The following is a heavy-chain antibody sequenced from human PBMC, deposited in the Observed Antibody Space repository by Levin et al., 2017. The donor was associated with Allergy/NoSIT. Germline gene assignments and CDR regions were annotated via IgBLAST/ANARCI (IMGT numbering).Heavy chain of an antibody. CDR1: GGSISSSSYY. Sequence: SETLSLTCTVSGGSISSSSYYWGWIRQPPGKGLEWIGSIYYSGSTYYNPSLKSRVTISVDTSKNQFSLKLSSVTAADTAVYYCARHVGRNYYDSSGRGGWFDPWGQGTLVTVSS. CDR2: IYYSGST. D-gene: IGHD3-22*01. V-gene: IGHV4-39*01. J-gene: IGHJ5*02. CDR3: ARHVGRNYYDSSGRGGWFDP.